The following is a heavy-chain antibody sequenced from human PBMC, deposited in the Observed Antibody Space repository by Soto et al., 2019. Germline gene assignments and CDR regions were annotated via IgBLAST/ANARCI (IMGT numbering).Heavy chain of an antibody. Sequence: QEQLVQSGAEVKKPGSSVKVSCKVSGGTFNTFAISWVRQAPGQGLEWMGGIIPIFNTAKYAQKFQGSVTITADKSTSTVHMELSSLRSEDTAVYYCARQPVSSGWHYGNWFDPWGQGTLVTVSS. CDR3: ARQPVSSGWHYGNWFDP. D-gene: IGHD6-19*01. V-gene: IGHV1-69*06. J-gene: IGHJ5*02. CDR2: IIPIFNTA. CDR1: GGTFNTFA.